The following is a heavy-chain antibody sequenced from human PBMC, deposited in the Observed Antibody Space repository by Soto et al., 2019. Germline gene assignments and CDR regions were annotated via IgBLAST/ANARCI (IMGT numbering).Heavy chain of an antibody. V-gene: IGHV5-51*01. CDR2: IYPGDSDT. CDR1: GYSFTSYW. Sequence: PGESLKISCKGSGYSFTSYWIGWVRQMPGKGLEWMGIIYPGDSDTRYSPSLQGQVTISADKSISTAYLQWSSLKASDTAMYYCARRYYYGSGSYRGYGMDVWGQGTTVTVSS. CDR3: ARRYYYGSGSYRGYGMDV. J-gene: IGHJ6*02. D-gene: IGHD3-10*01.